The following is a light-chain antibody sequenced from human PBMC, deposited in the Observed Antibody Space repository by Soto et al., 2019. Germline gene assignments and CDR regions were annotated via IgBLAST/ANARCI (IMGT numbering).Light chain of an antibody. CDR1: SSDVGGYNY. J-gene: IGLJ1*01. CDR3: SSYTSSSTSRV. V-gene: IGLV2-14*01. CDR2: DVS. Sequence: QSALTQPASVSGSPGQSITISCTGTSSDVGGYNYVSWYQQHPGKALKLMIYDVSNRPSGVSNRFSGSKSGNTASLTISGLQAEDEADYYCSSYTSSSTSRVFGTGTKLTVL.